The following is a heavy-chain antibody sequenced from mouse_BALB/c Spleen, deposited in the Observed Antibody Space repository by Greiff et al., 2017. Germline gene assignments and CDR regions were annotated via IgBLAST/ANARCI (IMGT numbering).Heavy chain of an antibody. CDR2: IRSKSNNYAT. Sequence: EVKLVESGGGLVQPKGSLKLSCAASGFTFNTYAMHWVCQAPGKGLEWVARIRSKSNNYATYYADSVKDRFTISRDDSQSMLYLQMNNLKTEDTAMYYCVRERDGNYYYAMDYWGQGTSVTVSS. V-gene: IGHV10-3*03. CDR3: VRERDGNYYYAMDY. D-gene: IGHD2-1*01. J-gene: IGHJ4*01. CDR1: GFTFNTYA.